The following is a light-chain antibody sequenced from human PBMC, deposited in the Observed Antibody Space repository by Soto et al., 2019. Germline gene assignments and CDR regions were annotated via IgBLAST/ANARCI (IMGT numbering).Light chain of an antibody. CDR2: LGS. J-gene: IGKJ1*01. Sequence: DIVMTQSPLSLPVTPGEPASISCRSSQSLLHSNGYNYLDWYLQKPGQSPQLLIYLGSNRASGVADRFSGSGSGKDFTLKSSRVEAEDVGVYYCMQALQTPRTFGQGTKVEIK. CDR3: MQALQTPRT. CDR1: QSLLHSNGYNY. V-gene: IGKV2-28*01.